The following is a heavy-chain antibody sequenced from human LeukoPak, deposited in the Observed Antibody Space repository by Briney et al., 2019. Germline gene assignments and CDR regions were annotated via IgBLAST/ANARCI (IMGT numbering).Heavy chain of an antibody. CDR2: FYCSGNT. J-gene: IGHJ3*02. CDR3: ARDPGDTTMDVAFDI. V-gene: IGHV4-59*01. CDR1: GGSISSYY. Sequence: SETLSLTCTVSGGSISSYYWHWIRQPPGKGLDWDGYFYCSGNTNYNPSLKSRVTLSVDTSKNQLSLNLSSVTAADAAVYYWARDPGDTTMDVAFDIWGQRTMVTVSS. D-gene: IGHD5-18*01.